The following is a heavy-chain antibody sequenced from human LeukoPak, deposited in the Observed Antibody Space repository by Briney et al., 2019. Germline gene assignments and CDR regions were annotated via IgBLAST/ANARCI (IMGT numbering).Heavy chain of an antibody. V-gene: IGHV3-30*04. CDR1: GFTFSSYA. D-gene: IGHD2-2*01. CDR2: ISYDESNK. CDR3: ARGGYQLLSPAGY. Sequence: GGSLRLSCAASGFTFSSYAMHWVRQAPGKGLEWVAVISYDESNKYYADSVKGRFTISRDNSKNTLYLQMNSLRAEDTAVYYCARGGYQLLSPAGYWGQGTLVTVSS. J-gene: IGHJ4*02.